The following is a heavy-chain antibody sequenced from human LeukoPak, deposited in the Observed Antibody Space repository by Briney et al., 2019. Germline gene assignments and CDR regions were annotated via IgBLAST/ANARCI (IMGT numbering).Heavy chain of an antibody. J-gene: IGHJ5*02. CDR2: ISAYNGNT. CDR1: GYTFTSYG. Sequence: GASVKVSCKASGYTFTSYGISWVRQAPGQGLEWMGWISAYNGNTNYAQKLQGRVTMTTDTSTSTAYMELRSLRSDDTAVYYCARESYDTLYNWFDPWGQGTLVTVSS. V-gene: IGHV1-18*01. CDR3: ARESYDTLYNWFDP. D-gene: IGHD3-22*01.